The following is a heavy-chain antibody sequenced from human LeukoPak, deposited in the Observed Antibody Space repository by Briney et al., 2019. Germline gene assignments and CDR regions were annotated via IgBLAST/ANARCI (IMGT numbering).Heavy chain of an antibody. CDR1: GFTFSSYA. J-gene: IGHJ4*02. CDR3: ARDSLYFFDY. V-gene: IGHV3-30*04. Sequence: PGGSLRLSCAASGFTFSSYAMHWVRQAPGKGLEWVAVISYDGSNKYYADSVKGRFTISRDNSKNSLYLQMNSLRAEDTAFYYCARDSLYFFDYWGQGTLVTVSS. CDR2: ISYDGSNK.